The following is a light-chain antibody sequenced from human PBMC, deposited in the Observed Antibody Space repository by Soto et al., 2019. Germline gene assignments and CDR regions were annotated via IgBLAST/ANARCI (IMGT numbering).Light chain of an antibody. CDR3: CSYAGNSLYV. V-gene: IGLV2-11*01. Sequence: SALTQPRAVSGSPGQSVTISCTGTSSDVGGYNYVAWYQQHPGKAPKLIIYDVSKRPSGVPDRFSGSKSGNTASLTMSGLQAEDEADYYCCSYAGNSLYVFGTGTKLTVL. J-gene: IGLJ1*01. CDR2: DVS. CDR1: SSDVGGYNY.